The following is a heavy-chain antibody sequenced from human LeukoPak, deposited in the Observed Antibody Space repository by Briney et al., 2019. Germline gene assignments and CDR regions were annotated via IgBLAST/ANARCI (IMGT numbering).Heavy chain of an antibody. Sequence: GESLKISCKGSGYSFTSYWIGWVRQMPGKGVEWMGIIYPGDSDTRYSPSFQGQVTISAEKSISTAYLQWSSLKASDTAMYYCARHQLTPRYSYGDYWGQGTLVTVSS. V-gene: IGHV5-51*01. CDR3: ARHQLTPRYSYGDY. CDR2: IYPGDSDT. J-gene: IGHJ4*02. D-gene: IGHD5-18*01. CDR1: GYSFTSYW.